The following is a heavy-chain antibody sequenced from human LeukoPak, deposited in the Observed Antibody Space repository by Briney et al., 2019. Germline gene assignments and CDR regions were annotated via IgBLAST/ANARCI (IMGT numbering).Heavy chain of an antibody. CDR1: GYSFPTYW. CDR3: ARWGVTIFGLVLLDY. J-gene: IGHJ4*02. V-gene: IGHV5-51*01. Sequence: GESLKISCQVSGYSFPTYWIAWVRQKPGKGLEWMGIIHPGDSDTRYSPSFQGQVTISADKSISTAYLQWSSLQASDTAIYYCARWGVTIFGLVLLDYWGQGTLLTVSS. CDR2: IHPGDSDT. D-gene: IGHD3-3*01.